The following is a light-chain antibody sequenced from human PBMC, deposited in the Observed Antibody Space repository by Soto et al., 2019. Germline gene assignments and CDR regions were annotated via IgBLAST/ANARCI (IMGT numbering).Light chain of an antibody. CDR3: QQYNSYAS. Sequence: DIQMTQSPSTLSASVGDRVTITCRASQSISSWLAWYQQKPGKAPKLLIYKASSLESGVPSRFSGSGSGTEFTLTISSLQPDEFATYDCQQYNSYASFGQGTKLEIK. CDR1: QSISSW. CDR2: KAS. J-gene: IGKJ2*01. V-gene: IGKV1-5*03.